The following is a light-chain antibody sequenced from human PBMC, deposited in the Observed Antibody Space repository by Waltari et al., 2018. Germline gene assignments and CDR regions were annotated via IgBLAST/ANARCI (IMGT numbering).Light chain of an antibody. Sequence: DVVMTQAPLSLPVSLGPRSSISCRSSQSLVHTDGHTYLNWFQQSPGQSPRRLIYQVSNRASGVPDRLSGRGSDTAFTLKISRVEAEDVGIYYCMQATNWPLPFGQWTKVEIQ. CDR3: MQATNWPLP. J-gene: IGKJ1*01. CDR1: QSLVHTDGHTY. CDR2: QVS. V-gene: IGKV2-30*02.